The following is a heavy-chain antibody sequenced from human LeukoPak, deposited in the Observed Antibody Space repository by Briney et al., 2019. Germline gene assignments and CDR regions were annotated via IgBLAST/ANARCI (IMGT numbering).Heavy chain of an antibody. D-gene: IGHD4-23*01. V-gene: IGHV5-51*01. CDR3: ARHTTVGGSLRFDY. J-gene: IGHJ4*02. CDR1: GYGFSCYW. CDR2: IRPGDADT. Sequence: GASLKISCKGSGYGFSCYWIGWVRPMPGKGLEYMGIIRPGDADTRYSQSFQGQVTISADKSTTTAYLQWSSLKASDTAMYYCARHTTVGGSLRFDYWGQGTLVTVSS.